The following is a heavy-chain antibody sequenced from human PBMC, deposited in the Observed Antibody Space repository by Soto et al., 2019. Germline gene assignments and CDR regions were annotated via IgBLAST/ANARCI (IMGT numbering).Heavy chain of an antibody. CDR2: IYPGDSDT. Sequence: GESLKISCKGSGYSFTSYWIGWVRQMPGKGLEWMGIIYPGDSDTRYSPSFQGQVTISADKSISTAYLQWSSLKASDTAMYYCARKAVDFWSGYYPGPFDYWGQGTLVTAPQ. J-gene: IGHJ4*02. CDR3: ARKAVDFWSGYYPGPFDY. V-gene: IGHV5-51*01. D-gene: IGHD3-3*01. CDR1: GYSFTSYW.